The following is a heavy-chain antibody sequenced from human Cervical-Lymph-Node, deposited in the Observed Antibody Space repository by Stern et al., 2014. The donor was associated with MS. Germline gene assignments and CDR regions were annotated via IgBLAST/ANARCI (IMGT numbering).Heavy chain of an antibody. CDR2: IYGGNGNT. CDR1: GYAFTKYA. J-gene: IGHJ6*02. V-gene: IGHV1-3*01. Sequence: QVQLVQSGAEVKKPGASVHVSCKASGYAFTKYAIHWVRQAPGQRLQWMGWIYGGNGNTKYSQTFQGRVTFIQDTSATTAYMEVRSLRSDDTAVYYCARATHYDPQPRDFYYGMDVWGQGTTVIVSS. D-gene: IGHD3-16*01. CDR3: ARATHYDPQPRDFYYGMDV.